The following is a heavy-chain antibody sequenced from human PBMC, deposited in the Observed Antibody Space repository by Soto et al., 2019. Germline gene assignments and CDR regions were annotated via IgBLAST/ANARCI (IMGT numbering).Heavy chain of an antibody. D-gene: IGHD2-8*02. V-gene: IGHV4-34*01. CDR2: INHSGST. Sequence: SETLSLTCAVYGGSFSGYYWTWIRQPPGTGLEWIGEINHSGSTNYNPSLKSRVTISVDTSKNQFSLKLTSVTAADTAVYYCARHKITGVFDYWGKGTLVTVPS. CDR3: ARHKITGVFDY. CDR1: GGSFSGYY. J-gene: IGHJ4*02.